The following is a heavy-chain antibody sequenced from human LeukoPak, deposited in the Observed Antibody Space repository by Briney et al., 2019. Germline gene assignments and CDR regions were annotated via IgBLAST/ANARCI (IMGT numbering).Heavy chain of an antibody. Sequence: SVKVSCKASGGTFGSYAISWVRQAPGQGLEWMGGIIPISGTANYAQKFQGRVTITADESTSTAYMELSSLRSEDTAVYYCARSKVPGYCSSTSCYTQNWFDPRGQGTLVTVSS. D-gene: IGHD2-2*02. J-gene: IGHJ5*02. CDR1: GGTFGSYA. V-gene: IGHV1-69*13. CDR3: ARSKVPGYCSSTSCYTQNWFDP. CDR2: IIPISGTA.